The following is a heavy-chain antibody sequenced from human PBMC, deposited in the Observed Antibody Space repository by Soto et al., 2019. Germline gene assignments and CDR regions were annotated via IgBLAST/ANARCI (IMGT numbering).Heavy chain of an antibody. D-gene: IGHD3-22*01. Sequence: QVQLVQSGAEVQTPGSSVNVSCKASGGPFSSYAISWVRQAPGQGLEWMGGIIPIFGTANYAPKFQGRVTITADESTSTAYMELSSLRSEDTAVYYCAVITMIVVDPLTSWYFDLWCRGTLVTVSS. J-gene: IGHJ2*01. CDR1: GGPFSSYA. V-gene: IGHV1-69*01. CDR3: AVITMIVVDPLTSWYFDL. CDR2: IIPIFGTA.